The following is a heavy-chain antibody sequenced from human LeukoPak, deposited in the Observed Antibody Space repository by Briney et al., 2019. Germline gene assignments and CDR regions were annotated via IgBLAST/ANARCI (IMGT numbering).Heavy chain of an antibody. Sequence: PSQTLSLTCTVSGGSISSGDYYWSWIRQPPGKGLEWIGYIYYSGSTYYNPSLKSRVTISVVTSKNQFSLKLSSVTAADTAVYYCAVRIIPGGYYFDYWGQGTLVTVSS. V-gene: IGHV4-30-4*01. CDR2: IYYSGST. CDR1: GGSISSGDYY. CDR3: AVRIIPGGYYFDY. J-gene: IGHJ4*02. D-gene: IGHD3-16*01.